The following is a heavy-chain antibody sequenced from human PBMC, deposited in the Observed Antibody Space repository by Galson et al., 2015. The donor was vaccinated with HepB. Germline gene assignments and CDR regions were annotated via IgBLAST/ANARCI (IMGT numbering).Heavy chain of an antibody. J-gene: IGHJ4*02. Sequence: SLRLSCAASGFTFSSYAMSWVRQAPGKGLEWVSAISGSGGSTYYADSVKGRFTISRDNSKNTLYLQMNSLRAEDTAVYYCAKDSWTSAAGGLRNTNIDYWGQGTLVTVSS. V-gene: IGHV3-23*01. D-gene: IGHD6-13*01. CDR3: AKDSWTSAAGGLRNTNIDY. CDR1: GFTFSSYA. CDR2: ISGSGGST.